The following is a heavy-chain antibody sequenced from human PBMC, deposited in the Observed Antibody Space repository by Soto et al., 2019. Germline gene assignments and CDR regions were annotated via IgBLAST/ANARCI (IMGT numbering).Heavy chain of an antibody. Sequence: SETLSLTCTVSGGSICSYYWSWIRQPPGKGLEWIGYIYYSGSTNYNPSLKSRVTISVDTSKNQFSLKLSSVTAADTAVYYCARENRYYGSGSLTQYFDYWGQGTLVTVS. V-gene: IGHV4-59*01. D-gene: IGHD3-10*01. CDR2: IYYSGST. J-gene: IGHJ4*02. CDR1: GGSICSYY. CDR3: ARENRYYGSGSLTQYFDY.